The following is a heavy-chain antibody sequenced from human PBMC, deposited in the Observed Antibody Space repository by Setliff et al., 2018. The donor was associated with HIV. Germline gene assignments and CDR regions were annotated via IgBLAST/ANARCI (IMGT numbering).Heavy chain of an antibody. CDR3: AGETFHGFDY. Sequence: LRLSCAASGFTFSSYSMNWVRQAPGKGLEWVSYISSSSNTIYYADSVKGRFTISRDNAKNSLYLQMNSLRAEDTAVYYCAGETFHGFDYWGQGTLVTAPQ. CDR2: ISSSSNTI. CDR1: GFTFSSYS. J-gene: IGHJ4*02. V-gene: IGHV3-48*01.